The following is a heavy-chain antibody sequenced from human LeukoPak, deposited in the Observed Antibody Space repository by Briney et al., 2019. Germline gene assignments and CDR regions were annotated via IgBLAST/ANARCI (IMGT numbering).Heavy chain of an antibody. CDR2: IYYSGST. D-gene: IGHD4-17*01. CDR1: GGSISSYY. CDR3: ARLAGDYAL. V-gene: IGHV4-59*08. Sequence: SETLSLTCTVSGGSISSYYWSWIRQPPGKGLEWIGYIYYSGSTNYNPSLKSRVTISVETSKNQFSLKLSSVTAADTAVYYCARLAGDYALWGQGTLVTVSS. J-gene: IGHJ4*02.